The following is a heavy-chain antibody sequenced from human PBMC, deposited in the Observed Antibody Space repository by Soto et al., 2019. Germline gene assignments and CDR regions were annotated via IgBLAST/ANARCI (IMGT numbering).Heavy chain of an antibody. V-gene: IGHV4-31*03. J-gene: IGHJ4*02. D-gene: IGHD3-22*01. CDR2: IYYSGST. CDR3: ARSHYYDSSGYYFGFDY. Sequence: QVQRQESGPGLVKPSQSLSLTCTVSGGSISSGGYYWSWIRQHPGKGLEWIGYIYYSGSTYYNPSLKSRVTISVDTSKNQFSLKLSSVTAADTAVYYCARSHYYDSSGYYFGFDYWGQGTLVTVSS. CDR1: GGSISSGGYY.